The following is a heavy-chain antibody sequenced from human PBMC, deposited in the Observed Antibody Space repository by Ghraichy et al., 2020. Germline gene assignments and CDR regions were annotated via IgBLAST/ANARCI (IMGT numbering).Heavy chain of an antibody. CDR1: GGSISSSSYY. J-gene: IGHJ4*02. CDR3: ATGNVLLWFGELLRY. D-gene: IGHD3-10*01. V-gene: IGHV4-39*07. Sequence: SEILSLTCTVSGGSISSSSYYWGWIRQPPGKGLEWIGSIYYSGSTYYNPSLKSRVTISVDTSKNQFSLKLSSVTAADTAVYYCATGNVLLWFGELLRYWGQGTLVTVSS. CDR2: IYYSGST.